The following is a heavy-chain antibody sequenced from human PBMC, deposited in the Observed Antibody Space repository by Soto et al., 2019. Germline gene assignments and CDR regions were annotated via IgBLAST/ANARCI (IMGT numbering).Heavy chain of an antibody. J-gene: IGHJ4*02. Sequence: SQTLSLPCAISGDSVSSNSAACNFIRQSPSRGLEWLGRTYYRSTWYSYYAESLKGRITVNPDTSKNQFSLQLNSVTPEDTAIYYCARSSGSLDYWGQGTLVTVSS. D-gene: IGHD3-10*01. CDR2: TYYRSTWYS. V-gene: IGHV6-1*01. CDR1: GDSVSSNSAA. CDR3: ARSSGSLDY.